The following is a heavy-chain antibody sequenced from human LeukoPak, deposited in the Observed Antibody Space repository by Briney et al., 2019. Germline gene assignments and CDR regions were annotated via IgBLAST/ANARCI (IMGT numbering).Heavy chain of an antibody. CDR2: IWFDGSNK. CDR3: ARRRSRRYDSFDY. D-gene: IGHD1-1*01. Sequence: GGSLRLSCSTSGFTFSSYAMHWVRQAPGKGLEWVAVIWFDGSNKYYADSVKGRFTISRDTSKNTLYLQMDSLRAEDTAVYYCARRRSRRYDSFDYWGQGTLVTVSS. V-gene: IGHV3-33*08. CDR1: GFTFSSYA. J-gene: IGHJ4*02.